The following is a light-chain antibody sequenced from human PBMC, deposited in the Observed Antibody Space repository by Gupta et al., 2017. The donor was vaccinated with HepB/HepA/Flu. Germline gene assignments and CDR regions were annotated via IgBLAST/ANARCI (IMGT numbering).Light chain of an antibody. V-gene: IGLV3-25*03. J-gene: IGLJ2*01. CDR3: HSAVNSGTYVL. Sequence: YELTQPPSVSLSPGQTARITCSGDELPKQYVYWYQQKPGQAPLLIISKDIERPSGIPERFAGSTSGTTVTFIITAVQAEDEADYYCHSAVNSGTYVLFGGGTRLTVL. CDR1: ELPKQY. CDR2: KDI.